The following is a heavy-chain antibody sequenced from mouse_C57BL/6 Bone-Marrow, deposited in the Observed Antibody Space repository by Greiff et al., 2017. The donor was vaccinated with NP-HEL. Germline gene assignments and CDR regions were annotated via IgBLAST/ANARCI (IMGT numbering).Heavy chain of an antibody. CDR2: ISDGGSYT. Sequence: EVKVVESGGGLVKPGGSLKLSCAASGFTFSSYAMSWVRQTPEKRLEWVATISDGGSYTYYPDNVKGRFTISRDNAKNNLYLQMSHLKSEDTAMYYCARDGGSRDRDVWGTGTTVTVSS. D-gene: IGHD1-1*01. V-gene: IGHV5-4*01. J-gene: IGHJ1*03. CDR3: ARDGGSRDRDV. CDR1: GFTFSSYA.